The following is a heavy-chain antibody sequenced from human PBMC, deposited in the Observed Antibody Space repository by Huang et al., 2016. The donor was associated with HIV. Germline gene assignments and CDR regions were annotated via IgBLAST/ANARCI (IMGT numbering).Heavy chain of an antibody. CDR2: ISDSGSN. CDR3: ARMFKYDSGGYWGNDAFDI. V-gene: IGHV4-34*02. CDR1: GGSFSGHY. J-gene: IGHJ3*02. Sequence: QVQLQQWGAELLKPSESLSLTCAVSGGSFSGHYWTWIRQPPGRGLEWMGEISDSGSNTYNPSLKSRVTISGDTSQSQFSLKLNSVTAADTAIYYCARMFKYDSGGYWGNDAFDIWGQGTMVTVSS. D-gene: IGHD3-22*01.